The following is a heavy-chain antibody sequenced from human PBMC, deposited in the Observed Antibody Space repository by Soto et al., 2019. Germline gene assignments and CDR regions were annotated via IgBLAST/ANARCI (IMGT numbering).Heavy chain of an antibody. CDR3: VKDSVPGSRPYRGDYYSPFGY. J-gene: IGHJ4*02. Sequence: EVQLLESGGDLAQPGESLRLSCTTSGFTFDNYAMNWVRQAPGKGLEWVSCISDSGGSARYADSVKGRFTVSRDNSKNTLYLQMDSLRAEDTAIYFCVKDSVPGSRPYRGDYYSPFGYWGQGTLVTVSS. CDR2: ISDSGGSA. CDR1: GFTFDNYA. D-gene: IGHD1-26*01. V-gene: IGHV3-23*01.